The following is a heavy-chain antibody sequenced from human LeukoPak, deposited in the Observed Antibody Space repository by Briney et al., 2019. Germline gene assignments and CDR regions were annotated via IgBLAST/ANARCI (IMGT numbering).Heavy chain of an antibody. CDR2: ISSGSTYV. V-gene: IGHV3-21*01. J-gene: IGHJ4*02. CDR3: ARDPQRYCSSNSCLVDY. CDR1: GFTFSSYS. Sequence: TGGSPRLSCTASGFTFSSYSMNWVRQAPGKGLEWLSSISSGSTYVYYADSVKGRFTISRDNAKNSLYLQMNSLTAEDTAVYYCARDPQRYCSSNSCLVDYWGQGTLVTVSS. D-gene: IGHD2-2*01.